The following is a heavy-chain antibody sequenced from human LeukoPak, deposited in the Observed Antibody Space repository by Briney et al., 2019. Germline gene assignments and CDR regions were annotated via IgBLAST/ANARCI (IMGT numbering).Heavy chain of an antibody. CDR1: GFTFSTFW. CDR3: ITIFGEIGSAYHGMDV. Sequence: GGSLRLSRAASGFTFSTFWMNRVREASGKELVWVALIYGDGSFTRYADSVKGRFTSSRDNSQITLYLQMTSLTAEEQAVYYCITIFGEIGSAYHGMDVWGQGTTVTVSS. CDR2: IYGDGSFT. J-gene: IGHJ6*02. D-gene: IGHD3-3*01. V-gene: IGHV3-74*01.